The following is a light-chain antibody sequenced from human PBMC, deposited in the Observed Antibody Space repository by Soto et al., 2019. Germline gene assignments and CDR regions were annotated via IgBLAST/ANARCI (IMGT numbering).Light chain of an antibody. V-gene: IGKV3-20*01. CDR3: QQYHTSPIA. Sequence: ENVLTQSPCTLSLSPGYGATVSPRASQSFSSSYLAWYQQKPGQAPRLLIYGASIRATGIPDRFSGSGSGTDFTLTISRLEPEDFAVYYCQQYHTSPIAFGQGTRLEI. CDR2: GAS. J-gene: IGKJ5*01. CDR1: QSFSSSY.